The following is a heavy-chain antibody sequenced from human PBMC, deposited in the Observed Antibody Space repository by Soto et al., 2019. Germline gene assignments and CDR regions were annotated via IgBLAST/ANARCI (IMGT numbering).Heavy chain of an antibody. CDR2: IYYSGST. Sequence: SETLSLTCTVSGGSISSSSYYWGWIRQPPGKGLEWIGSIYYSGSTYYNPSLKSRVTISVDTSKNQFSLKLSSVTAADTAVYYCARLRLVGRAGLVGATAIDYWGQGTLVTVSS. J-gene: IGHJ4*02. V-gene: IGHV4-39*01. D-gene: IGHD1-26*01. CDR3: ARLRLVGRAGLVGATAIDY. CDR1: GGSISSSSYY.